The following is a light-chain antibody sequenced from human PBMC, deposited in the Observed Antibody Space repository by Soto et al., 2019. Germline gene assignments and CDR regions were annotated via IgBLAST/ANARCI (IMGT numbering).Light chain of an antibody. CDR1: TGAVTSGHY. J-gene: IGLJ2*01. CDR2: DTS. V-gene: IGLV7-46*01. Sequence: QSVVTPEPSLTVSPGGTVTLTCGSSTGAVTSGHYPYWFQQKPGQAPRTLIYDTSNKHSWTPARFSGSLLGGKAALTLSGAQPEDEAEYYCLLSYSGARGVFGGGTKVTVL. CDR3: LLSYSGARGV.